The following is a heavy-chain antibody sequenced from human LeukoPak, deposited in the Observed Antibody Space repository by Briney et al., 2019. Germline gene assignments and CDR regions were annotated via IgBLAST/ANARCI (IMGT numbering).Heavy chain of an antibody. CDR3: ARDGPTRGYRGYDTPYYFDY. CDR2: ISSDSSYI. CDR1: GFILSSYS. V-gene: IGHV3-21*01. J-gene: IGHJ4*02. Sequence: PGGSLRLSCAASGFILSSYSMNWVRQAPGKGLEWVSSISSDSSYIYYADPVQGRFIISRDNAKNSLYLQMNSLRADDTAVYYCARDGPTRGYRGYDTPYYFDYWGQGTLVTVSS. D-gene: IGHD5-12*01.